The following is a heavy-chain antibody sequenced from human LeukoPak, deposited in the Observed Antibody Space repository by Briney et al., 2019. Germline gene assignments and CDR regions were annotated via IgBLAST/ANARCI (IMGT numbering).Heavy chain of an antibody. CDR3: ARDRYSSDWQFFDY. V-gene: IGHV3-74*01. D-gene: IGHD6-19*01. J-gene: IGHJ4*02. CDR1: GFTFSTYG. CDR2: LNTDGSTT. Sequence: TGGSLRLSCAASGFTFSTYGMHWVRQAPGKGLVWVSRLNTDGSTTDYADSVKGRFSISRDNAKNTLYLQMNSLRVEDTAVYYCARDRYSSDWQFFDYWGQGTLVTVSS.